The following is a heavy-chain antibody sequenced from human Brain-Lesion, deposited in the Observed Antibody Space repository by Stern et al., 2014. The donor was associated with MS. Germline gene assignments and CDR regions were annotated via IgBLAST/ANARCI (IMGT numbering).Heavy chain of an antibody. CDR2: IYYSGAT. D-gene: IGHD3-16*01. V-gene: IGHV4-31*03. Sequence: VQLEESGPGLVKPSQTLSLTCTVSGDSISSGGYYWSWIRQYPGKGLEWIGYIYYSGATSYNPSLKSRVIISLDTSKNQFSLSLSSVTAADTAIYYCARDWSGSSIHLAPAYGGHIRFDPWGQGTLVTVSS. J-gene: IGHJ5*02. CDR1: GDSISSGGYY. CDR3: ARDWSGSSIHLAPAYGGHIRFDP.